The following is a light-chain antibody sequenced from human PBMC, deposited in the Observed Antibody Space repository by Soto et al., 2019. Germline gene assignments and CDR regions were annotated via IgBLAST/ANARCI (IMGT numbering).Light chain of an antibody. V-gene: IGLV1-40*01. CDR2: GNH. CDR1: SSNIGAPYD. CDR3: QSYDSSLSGYV. J-gene: IGLJ1*01. Sequence: QAVVTQPPSVSGAPGQTVIISCSGSSSNIGAPYDVNWYRQLPGTVPKLLIYGNHNRPSGVPDRFSGSKSGTSASLAITGLQAEDEADYYCQSYDSSLSGYVFGTGTKLPVL.